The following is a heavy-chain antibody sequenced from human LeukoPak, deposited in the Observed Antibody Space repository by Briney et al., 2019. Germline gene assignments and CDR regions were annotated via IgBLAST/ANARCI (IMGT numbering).Heavy chain of an antibody. CDR1: GFTFSSYA. Sequence: GGSLRLSCAASGFTFSSYAMSWVRQAPGKGLEWVSAISGSGGSTYYADSVKGRFTISRDNSKNTLYLQMNSLRAEDTAVYYCAKAFIPPRKLIWFGELFDCWGQGTLVTVSS. V-gene: IGHV3-23*01. D-gene: IGHD3-10*01. CDR3: AKAFIPPRKLIWFGELFDC. CDR2: ISGSGGST. J-gene: IGHJ5*01.